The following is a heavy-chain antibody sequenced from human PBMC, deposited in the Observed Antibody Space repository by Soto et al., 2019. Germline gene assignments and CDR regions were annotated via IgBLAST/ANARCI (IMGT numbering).Heavy chain of an antibody. CDR3: ARDISYYYDSSGYYPDY. D-gene: IGHD3-22*01. CDR1: GFTFSSYG. CDR2: IWYDGSNK. V-gene: IGHV3-33*01. Sequence: GGSLRLSCAASGFTFSSYGMHWVRQAPGKGLEWVAVIWYDGSNKYYADSVKGRFAISRDNSKNTLYLQMNSLRAEDTAVYYCARDISYYYDSSGYYPDYWGQGTLVTVSS. J-gene: IGHJ4*02.